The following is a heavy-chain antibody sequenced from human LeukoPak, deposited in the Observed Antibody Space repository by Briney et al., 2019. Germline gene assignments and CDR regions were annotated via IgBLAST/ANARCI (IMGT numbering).Heavy chain of an antibody. J-gene: IGHJ4*02. CDR2: ISYDGSNK. CDR3: AKALTIAVAGTFDY. CDR1: GFTSSSYA. D-gene: IGHD6-19*01. V-gene: IGHV3-30*18. Sequence: GGSLRLSCAASGFTSSSYAMSWVRQAPGKGLEWVAVISYDGSNKYYADSVKGRFTISRDNSKNTLYLQMNSLRAEDTAVYYCAKALTIAVAGTFDYWGQGTLVTVSS.